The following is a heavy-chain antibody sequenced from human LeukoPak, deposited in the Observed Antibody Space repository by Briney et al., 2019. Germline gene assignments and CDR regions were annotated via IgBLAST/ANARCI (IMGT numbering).Heavy chain of an antibody. CDR1: GGSISSYY. D-gene: IGHD2-21*02. Sequence: SETLSLTCTVSGGSISSYYWSWIRQPPGKTLEWIGYIYYSGSTNYSPSLKSRLTISVDTSKNQFSLRLSSVAAADTAVYYCASVMTRDAFDIWGQGTMVTVSS. CDR2: IYYSGST. V-gene: IGHV4-59*01. J-gene: IGHJ3*02. CDR3: ASVMTRDAFDI.